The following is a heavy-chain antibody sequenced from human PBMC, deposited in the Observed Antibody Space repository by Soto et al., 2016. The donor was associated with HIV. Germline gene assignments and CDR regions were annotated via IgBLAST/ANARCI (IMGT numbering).Heavy chain of an antibody. CDR1: GFTVSSNY. D-gene: IGHD6-13*01. CDR2: IYRDGST. Sequence: VQLVESGGGLVQPGGSLRLSCAASGFTVSSNYMSWVRQAPGKGLEWVSVIYRDGSTYYADSVKGRLTISRDNSKNMLFLQMNSLRAEDTAVYYCARGIAAAGTDAFDIWGQGTMVTVSS. J-gene: IGHJ3*02. CDR3: ARGIAAAGTDAFDI. V-gene: IGHV3-66*01.